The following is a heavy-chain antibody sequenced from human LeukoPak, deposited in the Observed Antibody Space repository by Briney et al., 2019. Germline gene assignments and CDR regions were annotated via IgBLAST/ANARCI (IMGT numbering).Heavy chain of an antibody. CDR3: GVSVSLNY. D-gene: IGHD5/OR15-5a*01. CDR2: ISGSGGST. J-gene: IGHJ4*02. Sequence: GGSLRLSCAASGFTFSTYAMNWVRPAPGKGLEWVSTISGSGGSTYYADSGKGRFTISRDNSKNTLYLQMNSLRAEDTAVYYCGVSVSLNYWGQGTLVTVSS. V-gene: IGHV3-23*01. CDR1: GFTFSTYA.